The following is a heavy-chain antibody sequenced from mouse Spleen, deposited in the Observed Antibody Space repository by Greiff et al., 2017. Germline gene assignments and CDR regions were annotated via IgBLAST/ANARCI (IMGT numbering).Heavy chain of an antibody. V-gene: IGHV1-52*01. D-gene: IGHD3-2*02. CDR1: GYTFTSYW. J-gene: IGHJ2*01. Sequence: QVQLQQPGAELVRPGSSVKLSCKASGYTFTSYWMHWVKQRPIQGLEWIGNIDPSDSETHYNQKFKDKATLTVDKSSSTAYMQLSSLTSEDSAVYYCARRRAQVPFDYWGQGTTLTVSS. CDR2: IDPSDSET. CDR3: ARRRAQVPFDY.